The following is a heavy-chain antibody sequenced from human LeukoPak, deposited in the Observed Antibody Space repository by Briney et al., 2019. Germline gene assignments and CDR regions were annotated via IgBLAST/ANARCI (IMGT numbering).Heavy chain of an antibody. CDR2: ISSSGSTI. CDR3: ASSVDYDILTGLDY. J-gene: IGHJ4*02. CDR1: GFTFSSYE. D-gene: IGHD3-9*01. V-gene: IGHV3-48*03. Sequence: GGSLRLSCAASGFTFSSYEMNWVRQAPGKGLEWVSYISSSGSTIYYADSVKGRFTISRDNAKNSLYLQMNSLRAEDTAVYYCASSVDYDILTGLDYWGQGTLVTVSS.